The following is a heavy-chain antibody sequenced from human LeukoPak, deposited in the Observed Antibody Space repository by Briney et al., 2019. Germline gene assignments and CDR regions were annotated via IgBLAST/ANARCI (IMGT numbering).Heavy chain of an antibody. J-gene: IGHJ4*02. Sequence: SETLSLTCAVYGGSFSGYYWSWIRQPPGKGLEWIGEINHSGSTNYNPSLKSWVTISVDTSKNQFSLKLSSVTAADTAVYYCATRGYSYGGYWGQGTLVTVSS. CDR3: ATRGYSYGGY. D-gene: IGHD5-18*01. CDR1: GGSFSGYY. V-gene: IGHV4-34*01. CDR2: INHSGST.